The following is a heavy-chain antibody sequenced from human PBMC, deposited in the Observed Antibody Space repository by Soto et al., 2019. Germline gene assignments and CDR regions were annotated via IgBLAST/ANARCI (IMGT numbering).Heavy chain of an antibody. CDR1: GYTITSYG. CDR3: VGDGYCDY. CDR2: ISGYNDNA. Sequence: QVQLVQSGAEVKKPGASVKVSCKTSGYTITSYGIAWVRQAPGQGLEWMGWISGYNDNANYAQKLQGRVTLTTDTPTRTAYMELRSLRSDDTAVYYCVGDGYCDYWGQGTLVTVSS. V-gene: IGHV1-18*01. J-gene: IGHJ4*02.